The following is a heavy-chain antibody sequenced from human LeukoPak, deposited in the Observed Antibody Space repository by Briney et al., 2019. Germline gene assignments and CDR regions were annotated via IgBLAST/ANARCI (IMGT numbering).Heavy chain of an antibody. J-gene: IGHJ4*02. D-gene: IGHD6-19*01. Sequence: PGGSLRLSCAASGFTFSSYAMSWVRQAPGKGLEWVSAISGSGGSTYYADSVKGRFTISRDNSKNTLYLQMNSLRAEDTAVYYCARVPVRGWSPSTHADYWGQGTLVTVSS. CDR1: GFTFSSYA. V-gene: IGHV3-23*01. CDR3: ARVPVRGWSPSTHADY. CDR2: ISGSGGST.